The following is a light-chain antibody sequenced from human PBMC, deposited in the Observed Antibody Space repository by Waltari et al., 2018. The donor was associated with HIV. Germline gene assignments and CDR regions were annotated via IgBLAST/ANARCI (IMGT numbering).Light chain of an antibody. J-gene: IGLJ1*01. V-gene: IGLV1-40*02. CDR3: QSFDSSLNAYV. CDR2: ATS. Sequence: QSVLTQPPSVSGAPGPRVIISCTGRSSHIGATFALPGYQLLPGTAPKLLIYATSNRPSGVPDRFSGSKSGTSASLAITGLQAEDEAEYYCQSFDSSLNAYVFGPGTTVVVL. CDR1: SSHIGATFA.